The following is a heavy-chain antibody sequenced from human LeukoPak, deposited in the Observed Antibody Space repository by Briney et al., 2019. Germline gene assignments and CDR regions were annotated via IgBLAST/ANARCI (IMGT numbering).Heavy chain of an antibody. J-gene: IGHJ4*02. CDR2: IYYSGST. CDR3: ATRTVLRYFDWLSPRGFDY. D-gene: IGHD3-9*01. CDR1: GGSFSSGSYY. V-gene: IGHV4-61*01. Sequence: SETLSLTCTVSGGSFSSGSYYWSWIRQPPGKGLEWIGYIYYSGSTNYNPSLKSRVTISVDTSKNQFSLKLSSVTAADTAVYYCATRTVLRYFDWLSPRGFDYWGQGTLVTVSS.